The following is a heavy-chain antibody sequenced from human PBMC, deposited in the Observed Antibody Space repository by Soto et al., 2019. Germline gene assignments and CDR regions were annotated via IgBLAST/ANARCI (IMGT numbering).Heavy chain of an antibody. CDR2: IIPIFGTA. D-gene: IGHD2-2*02. CDR3: AREGTEVPAAIRYYYYYGMDV. Sequence: SSVKVSCKASGGTFSSYAISWVRQAPGQGLEWMGGIIPIFGTANYAQKFQGRVTITADESTSTAYMELSSLRSEDTAVYYCAREGTEVPAAIRYYYYYGMDVWGQGTTVTVSS. CDR1: GGTFSSYA. V-gene: IGHV1-69*13. J-gene: IGHJ6*02.